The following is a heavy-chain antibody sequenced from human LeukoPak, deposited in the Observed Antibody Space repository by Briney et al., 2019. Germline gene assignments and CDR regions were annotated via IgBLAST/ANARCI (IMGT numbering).Heavy chain of an antibody. CDR1: GGSINSYY. CDR3: ARAPSDSSGYYYYYYGMDV. Sequence: PSETLSLNCTVSGGSINSYYWSWIRQPPGKGLEWIGYIYYSGSTDYNPSLKSRVTISVDTSKNQFSLNLSSVTAADTAVYYCARAPSDSSGYYYYYYGMDVWGQGTTVTVSS. J-gene: IGHJ6*02. V-gene: IGHV4-59*01. D-gene: IGHD3-22*01. CDR2: IYYSGST.